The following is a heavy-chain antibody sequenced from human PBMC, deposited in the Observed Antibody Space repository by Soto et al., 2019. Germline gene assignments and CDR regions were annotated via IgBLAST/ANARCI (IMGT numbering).Heavy chain of an antibody. CDR1: GFTFSSYA. CDR2: ISGSGGST. D-gene: IGHD1-20*01. CDR3: ARLPYNWNNGGGPFDY. J-gene: IGHJ4*02. Sequence: GGSLRLSCAASGFTFSSYAMSWVRQAPGKGLEWVSAISGSGGSTYYADSVKGRFTISRDNSKNTLYLQMNSLRAEDTAVYYCARLPYNWNNGGGPFDYRAQRTPVTGSS. V-gene: IGHV3-23*01.